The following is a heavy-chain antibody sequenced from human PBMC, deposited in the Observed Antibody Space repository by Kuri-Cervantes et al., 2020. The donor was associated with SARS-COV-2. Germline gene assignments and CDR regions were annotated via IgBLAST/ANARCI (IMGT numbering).Heavy chain of an antibody. CDR2: ISYDGSNK. CDR1: GFTFSSYG. J-gene: IGHJ6*03. V-gene: IGHV3-30*18. D-gene: IGHD4-23*01. CDR3: AKDGSVTKVARTTYYYYHYMDV. Sequence: GGSLRLSCAASGFTFSSYGMHWVRQAPGKGLEWVAVISYDGSNKYYADSVKGRFTISRDNSKNTLYLQMNSLRAEDTAVYYCAKDGSVTKVARTTYYYYHYMDVWGKGTAVTVSS.